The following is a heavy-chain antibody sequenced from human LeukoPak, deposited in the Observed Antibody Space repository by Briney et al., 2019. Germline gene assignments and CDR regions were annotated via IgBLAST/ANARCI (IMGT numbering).Heavy chain of an antibody. J-gene: IGHJ5*02. Sequence: SVKVSCKASGGTFSSYAISWVRQAPGQGLEWMGGIIPIFGTANYAQKFQGRVTITTDESTSTAYMELSSLRSEDTAVYYCARDKRWLQFTNWFDPWGQGTLVTVSS. CDR1: GGTFSSYA. D-gene: IGHD5-24*01. V-gene: IGHV1-69*05. CDR2: IIPIFGTA. CDR3: ARDKRWLQFTNWFDP.